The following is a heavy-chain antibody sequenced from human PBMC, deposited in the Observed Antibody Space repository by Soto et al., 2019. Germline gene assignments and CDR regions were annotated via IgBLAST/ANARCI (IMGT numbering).Heavy chain of an antibody. CDR1: GYTFTSYA. Sequence: QVQLVQSGAEVKKPGASVKVSCKASGYTFTSYAMHWVRQAPGQRLEWMGWINAGNGNTKYSQKFQGRVTITRDTSASTAYMELSSLRSEDTAVYYCARESVTTYYYYMDVWGKGTTVTVSS. J-gene: IGHJ6*03. V-gene: IGHV1-3*01. D-gene: IGHD4-4*01. CDR2: INAGNGNT. CDR3: ARESVTTYYYYMDV.